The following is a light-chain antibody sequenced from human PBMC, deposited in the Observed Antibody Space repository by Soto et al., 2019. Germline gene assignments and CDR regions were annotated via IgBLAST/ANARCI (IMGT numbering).Light chain of an antibody. Sequence: DIQMTPSPCTLSAFVGDRVPITCRASQSISSWLAWYQQKPGKAPKLLIYDASNLESGVPSRFSGSGSGTEFTLTISSLQPDDFATYYCQQYNSYWTFGQGTKVDI. CDR2: DAS. CDR1: QSISSW. CDR3: QQYNSYWT. V-gene: IGKV1-5*01. J-gene: IGKJ1*01.